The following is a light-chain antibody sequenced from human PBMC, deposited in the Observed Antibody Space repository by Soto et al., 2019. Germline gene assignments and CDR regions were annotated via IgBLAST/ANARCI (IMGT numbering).Light chain of an antibody. CDR3: QQYYSYPQT. J-gene: IGKJ1*01. CDR1: QGISSS. V-gene: IGKV1-8*01. Sequence: AIRMTQSPSSFSASTGDRVTITCRASQGISSSLAWYQQKPGKAPKLLIYAASTLQSGVPSRFSGSGSGTDFTLTISGLQSEDFATYYCQQYYSYPQTFGQGTKVEIK. CDR2: AAS.